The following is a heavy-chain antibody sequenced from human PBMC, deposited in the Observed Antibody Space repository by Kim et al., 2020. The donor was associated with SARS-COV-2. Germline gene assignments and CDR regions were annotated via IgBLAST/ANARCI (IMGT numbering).Heavy chain of an antibody. J-gene: IGHJ6*02. CDR3: ARDAYDFWSGYYTPYFYYGMDV. D-gene: IGHD3-3*01. Sequence: GGSLRLSCAASGFTFSSYWMHWVRQAPGKGLVWVSRINSDSSSTSYADSVKGRFTISRDNAKNTLYLQMNSLRAEDTAVYYCARDAYDFWSGYYTPYFYYGMDVWGQGTTVTVSS. CDR2: INSDSSST. V-gene: IGHV3-74*01. CDR1: GFTFSSYW.